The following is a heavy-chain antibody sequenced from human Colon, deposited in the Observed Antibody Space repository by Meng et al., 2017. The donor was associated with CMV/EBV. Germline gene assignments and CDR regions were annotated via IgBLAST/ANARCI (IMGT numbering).Heavy chain of an antibody. CDR2: ISSSDGRT. CDR3: AKALYYYASGRYFDY. Sequence: GESLKISCAASGFTFGTYAMSWVRQAPGKGPEWVSAISSSDGRTSYADSVRGRFTISRDNSKNTLYLQMNSLRAEDTAVYYCAKALYYYASGRYFDYWGQGTLVTVSS. CDR1: GFTFGTYA. D-gene: IGHD3-10*01. V-gene: IGHV3-23*01. J-gene: IGHJ4*02.